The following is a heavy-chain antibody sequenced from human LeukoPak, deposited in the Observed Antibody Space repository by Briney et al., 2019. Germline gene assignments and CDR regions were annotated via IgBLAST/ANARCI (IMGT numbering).Heavy chain of an antibody. D-gene: IGHD3-22*01. Sequence: ASVKVSCKASGGTFSSYAISWVRQAPGQGLEWMGGIIPIFGTAKYAQKFLGRVTITADESTSTAYMELSSLRSEDTAVYYCARALRSTTYYYDSSGYFDYWGQGTLVTVSS. CDR1: GGTFSSYA. J-gene: IGHJ4*02. V-gene: IGHV1-69*01. CDR2: IIPIFGTA. CDR3: ARALRSTTYYYDSSGYFDY.